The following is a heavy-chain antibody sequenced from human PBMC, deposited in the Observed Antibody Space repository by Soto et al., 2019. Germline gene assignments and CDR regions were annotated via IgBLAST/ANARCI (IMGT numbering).Heavy chain of an antibody. Sequence: SETLSLTCAVYGGPFSGYYWSWLRQPPGKGLEWIGEINHSGSPNYNPSLKSRVTISVDTSKNQFSLKMTSVTAADTAVYYCATANWSHHYFDPWGQGTLVTDS. CDR2: INHSGSP. CDR1: GGPFSGYY. V-gene: IGHV4-34*01. J-gene: IGHJ5*02. D-gene: IGHD1-1*01. CDR3: ATANWSHHYFDP.